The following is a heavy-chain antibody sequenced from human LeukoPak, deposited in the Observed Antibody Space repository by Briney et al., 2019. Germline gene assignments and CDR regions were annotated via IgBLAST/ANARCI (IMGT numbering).Heavy chain of an antibody. CDR3: AKEKLPSGYSFLTDY. V-gene: IGHV3-7*01. J-gene: IGHJ4*02. CDR2: IKQDGSEK. Sequence: PGGSLRLSCAASGFTFSSYWMSWVRQAPGKGLEWVANIKQDGSEKYYVDSVKGRFTISRDNAKNSLYLQMNSLRPEDTAVYYCAKEKLPSGYSFLTDYWGQGTLVTVSS. CDR1: GFTFSSYW. D-gene: IGHD5-18*01.